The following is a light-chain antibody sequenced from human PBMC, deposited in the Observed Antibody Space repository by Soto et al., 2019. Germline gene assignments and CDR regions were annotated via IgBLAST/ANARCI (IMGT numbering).Light chain of an antibody. CDR1: NIESKN. J-gene: IGLJ1*01. CDR3: QVWDSSTSGYV. V-gene: IGLV3-9*01. CDR2: RNF. Sequence: SYELTQPLSVSVALGQTARITCGGNNIESKNVHWSQQKPGQAPVLVIYRNFNRPSEIPERFSGSTSGNTATLTISRAQAGDEADYYCQVWDSSTSGYVFGTGTKVTVL.